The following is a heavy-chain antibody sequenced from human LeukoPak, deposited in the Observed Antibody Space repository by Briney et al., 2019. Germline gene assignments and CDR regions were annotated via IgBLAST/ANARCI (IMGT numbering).Heavy chain of an antibody. Sequence: ASVKVSCKTSGGTFLSHTFSWVRQAPGKGLEWMGKITPVIETANYAQTLQGRVSFYADKSTTTVYMDLSGLRPDDTAVYYCARVNLRGSNYNWFDPWGQGTRVTVSS. V-gene: IGHV1-69*08. CDR3: ARVNLRGSNYNWFDP. CDR1: GGTFLSHT. CDR2: ITPVIETA. D-gene: IGHD3-10*01. J-gene: IGHJ5*02.